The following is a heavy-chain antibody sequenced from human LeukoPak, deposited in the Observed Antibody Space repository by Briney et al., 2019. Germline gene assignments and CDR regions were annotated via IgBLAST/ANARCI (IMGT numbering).Heavy chain of an antibody. J-gene: IGHJ4*02. V-gene: IGHV3-43*01. CDR2: ISWNGARI. D-gene: IGHD6-19*01. CDR3: VKDLVAASENVRGWYPMDY. Sequence: GGSLRLSCAASGFTFAEYTMHWVRQAPGKGLEWVSLISWNGARIHYGDSVKGRFTISRDNSKNFLYLQMNSLRTEDTALYYCVKDLVAASENVRGWYPMDYWGQGTLVTVSS. CDR1: GFTFAEYT.